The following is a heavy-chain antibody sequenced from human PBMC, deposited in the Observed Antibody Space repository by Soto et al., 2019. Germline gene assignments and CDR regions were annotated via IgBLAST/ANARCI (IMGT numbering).Heavy chain of an antibody. D-gene: IGHD4-17*01. CDR3: ARDGPDYGDESAFEI. J-gene: IGHJ3*02. CDR1: GGSISSGGYY. CDR2: IYYSGST. V-gene: IGHV4-31*03. Sequence: QVQLQESGPGLVKPSQPLSLTCTVSGGSISSGGYYWSWIRQHPGKGLEWIGYIYYSGSTYYNPSLKSRVTISVDTSKNQFSLKLSSVTAADTAVYYCARDGPDYGDESAFEIWGQGTMVTVSS.